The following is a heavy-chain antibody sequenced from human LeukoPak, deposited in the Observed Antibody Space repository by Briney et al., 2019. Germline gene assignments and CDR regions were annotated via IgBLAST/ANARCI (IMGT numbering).Heavy chain of an antibody. V-gene: IGHV1-46*01. CDR1: GYTFTSYY. CDR3: ARVSGSGPLPFWSGYYNPNWFDP. CDR2: INPSGGST. Sequence: ASVTVSCKASGYTFTSYYMHWVRQAPGQGLEWMGIINPSGGSTSYAQKFQGRVTMTRDTSTSTVYMELSSLRSEDTAVYYCARVSGSGPLPFWSGYYNPNWFDPWGQGTLVTVSS. J-gene: IGHJ5*02. D-gene: IGHD3-3*01.